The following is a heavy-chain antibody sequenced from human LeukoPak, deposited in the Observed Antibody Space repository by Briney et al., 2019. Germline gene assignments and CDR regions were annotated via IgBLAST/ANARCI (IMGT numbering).Heavy chain of an antibody. CDR1: GDSISSYS. V-gene: IGHV4-59*08. CDR2: IYYSGST. J-gene: IGHJ3*02. D-gene: IGHD3-22*01. Sequence: SETLSLTCTVSGDSISSYSWSWIRQPPGKGLEWIGYIYYSGSTNYNPSLKSRVTTSVDTSENQFSLKLSSVTAADTAVYYCGRRSAYYYDSSGYSHDAFDIWGQGTMVSVSS. CDR3: GRRSAYYYDSSGYSHDAFDI.